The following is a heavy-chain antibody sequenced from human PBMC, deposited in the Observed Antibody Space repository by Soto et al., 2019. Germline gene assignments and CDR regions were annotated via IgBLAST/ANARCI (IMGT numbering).Heavy chain of an antibody. V-gene: IGHV4-59*01. CDR2: IYYSGST. CDR1: GGSISSYY. CDR3: ARESYYGSGATVVGY. J-gene: IGHJ4*02. Sequence: SETLSLTCTVSGGSISSYYWNWIRQPPGKGLEWIGYIYYSGSTNYNPSLKSRVTISVDTSKNQFSLKLTSVTAADTAVYYCARESYYGSGATVVGYWGLGTLVTVSS. D-gene: IGHD3-10*01.